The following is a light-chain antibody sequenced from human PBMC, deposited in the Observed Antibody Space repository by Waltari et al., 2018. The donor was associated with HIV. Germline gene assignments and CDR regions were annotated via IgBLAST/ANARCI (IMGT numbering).Light chain of an antibody. J-gene: IGLJ2*01. V-gene: IGLV2-8*01. CDR1: SSDVGAYNY. CDR3: ASHAGSKDV. Sequence: QSALTQPPSASGSPGQSVTISCPGTSSDVGAYNYVSWFQQPPGQAPKLMIYDVTKRPSGVPDRFSGSKSGNTASLTVSGLQAEDEADYYCASHAGSKDVFGGGTRLTVL. CDR2: DVT.